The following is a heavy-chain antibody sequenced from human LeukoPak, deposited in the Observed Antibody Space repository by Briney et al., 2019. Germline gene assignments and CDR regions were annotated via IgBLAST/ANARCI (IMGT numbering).Heavy chain of an antibody. D-gene: IGHD2/OR15-2a*01. V-gene: IGHV4-39*01. CDR2: IYYSGST. Sequence: SETLSLTCTVSGGSISSSSYYWGWIRQPPGKGLEWIGSIYYSGSTYYNPSLKSRVTISVDTSKNQFSLKLSSVTAADTAVYYCARLGKKNYFEFPDWFDPWGQGTLVTVSS. CDR1: GGSISSSSYY. J-gene: IGHJ5*02. CDR3: ARLGKKNYFEFPDWFDP.